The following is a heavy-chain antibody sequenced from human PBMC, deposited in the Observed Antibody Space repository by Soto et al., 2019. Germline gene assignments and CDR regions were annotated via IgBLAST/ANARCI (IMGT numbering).Heavy chain of an antibody. V-gene: IGHV3-30*18. J-gene: IGHJ4*02. CDR1: GFNFDNYG. CDR3: AKDRVGGTFYTPLAF. D-gene: IGHD1-7*01. Sequence: WWPLRLSCEASGFNFDNYGMHWFRQAPGKGLEWVAVITYDGSFQYYADSVKGRFTISRDNSKNTLSLHLNTLKPEDTAVYHCAKDRVGGTFYTPLAFWGQGTLVTVSS. CDR2: ITYDGSFQ.